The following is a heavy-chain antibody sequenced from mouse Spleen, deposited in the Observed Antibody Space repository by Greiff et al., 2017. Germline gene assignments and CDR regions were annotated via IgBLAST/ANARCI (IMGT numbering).Heavy chain of an antibody. J-gene: IGHJ2*01. Sequence: EVMLVESGGGLVKLGGSLKLSCAASGFTFSSYAMSWVRQTPEKRLEWVATISSGGGNTYYPDSVKGRFTISRDNAKNTLYLQMSSLKSEDTAMYYCARYYYGSPFDYWGQGTTLTVSS. CDR3: ARYYYGSPFDY. CDR2: ISSGGGNT. CDR1: GFTFSSYA. D-gene: IGHD1-1*01. V-gene: IGHV5-9*03.